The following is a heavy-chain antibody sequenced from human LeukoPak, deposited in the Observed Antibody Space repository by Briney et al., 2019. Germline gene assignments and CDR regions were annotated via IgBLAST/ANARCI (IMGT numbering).Heavy chain of an antibody. CDR2: IYPGDSDT. CDR1: GYSFTTYW. V-gene: IGHV5-51*01. J-gene: IGHJ4*02. D-gene: IGHD2-2*01. CDR3: ARRQGCSSSSCPPDY. Sequence: PGESLKISCRGSGYSFTTYWIGWVRQMPGKGLEWMGIIYPGDSDTRYTPSFQGRVTMSADKSINTAYLQWSSLRASDTAMYYCARRQGCSSSSCPPDYWGQGTLVTVSP.